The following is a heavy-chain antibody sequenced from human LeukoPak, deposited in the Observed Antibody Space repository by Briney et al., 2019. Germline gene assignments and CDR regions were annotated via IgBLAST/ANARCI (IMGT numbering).Heavy chain of an antibody. V-gene: IGHV1-69*13. CDR2: IIPIFGTA. J-gene: IGHJ4*02. CDR3: ARDPEEQTAMVSRDLSDY. CDR1: GGTFSSYA. D-gene: IGHD5-18*01. Sequence: ASVKVSCKASGGTFSSYAISWVRQAPGQGLERMGGIIPIFGTANYAQKFQGRVTITADESTSTAYMELSSLRSEDTAVYYCARDPEEQTAMVSRDLSDYWGQGTLVTVSS.